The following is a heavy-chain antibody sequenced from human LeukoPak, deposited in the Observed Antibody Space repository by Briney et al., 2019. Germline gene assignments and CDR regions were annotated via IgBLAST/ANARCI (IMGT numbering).Heavy chain of an antibody. CDR1: GFTFDSYA. J-gene: IGHJ4*02. Sequence: PGASLRLSCAVSGFTFDSYAMGWVRQAPGKGLEWVSVISRGGDTTYYADSVKGRFTISRDNSKNTVYRQMNSLRAEDTAVCYCAKVTGPFRYWGQGTLVTVSS. CDR2: ISRGGDTT. V-gene: IGHV3-23*01. CDR3: AKVTGPFRY. D-gene: IGHD2/OR15-2a*01.